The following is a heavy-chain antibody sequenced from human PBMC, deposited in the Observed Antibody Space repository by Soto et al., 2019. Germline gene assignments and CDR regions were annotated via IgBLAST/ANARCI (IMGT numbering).Heavy chain of an antibody. J-gene: IGHJ5*02. CDR2: IWYDGSEK. Sequence: GGSLRLSCAASGFTFRNHGMHWVRLAPGKGLEWVAVIWYDGSEKYYAASVKGRFTISRDNSKNTLYLQMDSLRGEDTAVYYCARDLGWPAARFDPWGQGTLVTVSS. V-gene: IGHV3-33*01. CDR3: ARDLGWPAARFDP. CDR1: GFTFRNHG. D-gene: IGHD2-2*01.